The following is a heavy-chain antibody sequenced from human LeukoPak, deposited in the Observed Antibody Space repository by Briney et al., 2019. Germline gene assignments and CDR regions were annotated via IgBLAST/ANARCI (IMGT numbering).Heavy chain of an antibody. J-gene: IGHJ6*03. V-gene: IGHV1-18*01. CDR2: ISAYNGNT. Sequence: ASVKVSCKASGYTFTSYGISWVRQAPGQGLEWMGWISAYNGNTNYAPKLQGRVTMTTDTSTSTAYMELRSLRSDDTAVYYCARDDRAKRIITMVRGAFYYMDVWGKGTTVTVSS. CDR3: ARDDRAKRIITMVRGAFYYMDV. D-gene: IGHD3-10*01. CDR1: GYTFTSYG.